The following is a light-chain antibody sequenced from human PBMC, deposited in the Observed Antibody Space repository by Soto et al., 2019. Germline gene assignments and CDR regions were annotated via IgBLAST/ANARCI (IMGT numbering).Light chain of an antibody. J-gene: IGLJ1*01. Sequence: QSVLTQPPSASGTPGQRVTIPCSGSSSNIGSNTVNWYQQLPGTAPKLLIYSNNQRPSGVPDRFSGSKSGTSASLAVSGLQSEDEADYYCAAWDDSLAYVFGTGTKVTVL. CDR1: SSNIGSNT. CDR3: AAWDDSLAYV. V-gene: IGLV1-44*01. CDR2: SNN.